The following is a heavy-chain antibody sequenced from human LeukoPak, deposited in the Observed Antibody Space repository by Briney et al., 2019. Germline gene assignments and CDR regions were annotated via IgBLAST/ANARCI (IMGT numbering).Heavy chain of an antibody. CDR1: GFTFSSYA. J-gene: IGHJ4*02. CDR2: ISYDGSNK. V-gene: IGHV3-30-3*01. D-gene: IGHD3-3*01. CDR3: ARAFGLRFLEWLLFDY. Sequence: GGSLRLSCAASGFTFSSYAMHWVRQASGKGLEWVAVISYDGSNKYYADSVKGRFTISRDNSKNTLYLQMNSLRAEDTAVYYCARAFGLRFLEWLLFDYWGQGTLVTVSS.